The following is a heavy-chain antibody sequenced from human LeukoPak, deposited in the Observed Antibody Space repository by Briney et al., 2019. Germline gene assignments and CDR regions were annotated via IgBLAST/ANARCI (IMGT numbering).Heavy chain of an antibody. CDR2: ISSSSSYI. J-gene: IGHJ3*02. V-gene: IGHV3-21*01. CDR3: ARGLYYYDSSGSKLGSDDAFDI. Sequence: GGSLRLSCAASGFTFSSYSMNWVRQAPGKGLEWVSSISSSSSYIYYADSVKGRFTISRDNAKNSLYLQMNSLRAEDTAVYYCARGLYYYDSSGSKLGSDDAFDIWGQGTMVTVSS. CDR1: GFTFSSYS. D-gene: IGHD3-22*01.